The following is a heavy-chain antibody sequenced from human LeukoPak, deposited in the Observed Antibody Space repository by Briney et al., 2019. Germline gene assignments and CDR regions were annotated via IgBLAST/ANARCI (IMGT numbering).Heavy chain of an antibody. J-gene: IGHJ4*02. D-gene: IGHD3-3*01. CDR2: IIPILGIA. Sequence: ASVKVSCKASGGTFSSYAISWVRQAPGQGLEWMGRIIPILGIANYAQKFQGRVTITADKSTSTAYMELSSLRSEDTAVYYCARDLGSGYQEFYYFDYWGQGTLVTVSS. V-gene: IGHV1-69*04. CDR3: ARDLGSGYQEFYYFDY. CDR1: GGTFSSYA.